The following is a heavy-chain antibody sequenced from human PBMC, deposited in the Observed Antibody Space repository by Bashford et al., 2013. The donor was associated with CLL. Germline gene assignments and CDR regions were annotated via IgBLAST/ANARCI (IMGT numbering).Heavy chain of an antibody. CDR2: FIPNSGNA. V-gene: IGHV1-8*01. CDR1: GGTFSNYA. D-gene: IGHD3-22*01. Sequence: ASVKVSCKASGGTFSNYAISWVRQAPGQGLEWMGGFIPNSGNAGYGQKFQGRVTMTMNTTVTAAYMELSSLTSEDTAVYYCARASRDSSGYYFNYWGQGTLVTVSS. CDR3: ARASRDSSGYYFNY. J-gene: IGHJ4*02.